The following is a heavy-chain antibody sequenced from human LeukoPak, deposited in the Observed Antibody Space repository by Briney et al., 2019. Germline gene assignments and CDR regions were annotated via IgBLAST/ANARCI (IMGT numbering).Heavy chain of an antibody. D-gene: IGHD3-10*01. Sequence: PGGSLRLSCEASGFSFSSYWMRWVRQAPGKGLEWVADIKQDGSEKYYVDSVKGRFTISRDNAKKSMYLQMNSLRVEDTAVYYCARDVLLMTMVRGVVTPIGGAPEYWGQGTLVTVSS. CDR2: IKQDGSEK. J-gene: IGHJ4*02. V-gene: IGHV3-7*01. CDR1: GFSFSSYW. CDR3: ARDVLLMTMVRGVVTPIGGAPEY.